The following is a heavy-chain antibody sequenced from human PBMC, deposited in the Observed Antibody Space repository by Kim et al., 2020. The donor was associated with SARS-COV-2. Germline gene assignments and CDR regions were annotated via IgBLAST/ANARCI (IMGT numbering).Heavy chain of an antibody. V-gene: IGHV4-4*07. CDR3: ARGGIAVPGSAVTRYYYCTRDV. Sequence: SETLSLTCSVSGDSIGSYYWNWIRQPAGKGLEYIGRIYSSGATNYNPSLKSRVSVSVGTSKNRFSLRLNSVTAADTAVYYCARGGIAVPGSAVTRYYYCTRDVGGQGTTVTVSS. D-gene: IGHD6-19*01. J-gene: IGHJ6*02. CDR1: GDSIGSYY. CDR2: IYSSGAT.